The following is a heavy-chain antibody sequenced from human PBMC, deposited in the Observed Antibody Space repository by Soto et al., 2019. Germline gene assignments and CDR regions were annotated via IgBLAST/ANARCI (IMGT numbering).Heavy chain of an antibody. V-gene: IGHV3-30*09. J-gene: IGHJ5*02. CDR1: GFRFSSYS. CDR3: ATPRSSLQWPPFDP. D-gene: IGHD6-19*01. CDR2: ISSDGSSS. Sequence: QVKLVESGGGVVQSGGSRRLSCEASGFRFSSYSIHWVRQAPGKGLEWVAVISSDGSSSDFADSVKGRFAISRDNSRKNTVYLQMNNLTPDDTAVYYCATPRSSLQWPPFDPWGHGTLVSVSS.